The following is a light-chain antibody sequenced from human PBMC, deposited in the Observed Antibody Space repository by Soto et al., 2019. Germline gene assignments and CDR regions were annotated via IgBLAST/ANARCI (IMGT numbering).Light chain of an antibody. V-gene: IGLV2-14*03. CDR3: ASYTSISSLGV. CDR2: EVN. CDR1: GSDIGSYKY. J-gene: IGLJ1*01. Sequence: QSVLAQPASVSGSPGHSITISCTGTGSDIGSYKYVSWYQQHQGKAPKLIIFEVNNRPSGVSDRFSGSKSGNTASLIVSGLQAEDEADYYCASYTSISSLGVFGTGTKVTVL.